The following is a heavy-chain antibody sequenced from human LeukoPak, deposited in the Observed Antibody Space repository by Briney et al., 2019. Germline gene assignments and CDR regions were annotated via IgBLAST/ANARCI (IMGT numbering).Heavy chain of an antibody. V-gene: IGHV4-61*02. Sequence: SETLSLTCTVSGGSISSSSYSWSWIRQPAGKGLEWIGRIYTSGSTYYYPSLKSRVTMSVDTSKNHFSLKLSSVTAADTAVYYCARDLGSDYYFDYWGQGTLVTVSS. D-gene: IGHD2-21*01. CDR1: GGSISSSSYS. J-gene: IGHJ4*02. CDR3: ARDLGSDYYFDY. CDR2: IYTSGST.